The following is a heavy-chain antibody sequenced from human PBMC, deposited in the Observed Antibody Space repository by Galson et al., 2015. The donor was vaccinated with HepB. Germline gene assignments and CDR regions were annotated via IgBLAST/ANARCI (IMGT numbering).Heavy chain of an antibody. J-gene: IGHJ3*02. CDR2: IRSKANSYAT. V-gene: IGHV3-73*01. D-gene: IGHD6-19*01. CDR3: TSRIAVAGTGYAFDI. Sequence: SLRLSCAASGFTFSGSAMHWVRQASGKGLEWVGRIRSKANSYATAYAASVKGRFTTSRDDSKNTAYLQMNSLKTEDTAVYYCTSRIAVAGTGYAFDIWGQGTMVTVSS. CDR1: GFTFSGSA.